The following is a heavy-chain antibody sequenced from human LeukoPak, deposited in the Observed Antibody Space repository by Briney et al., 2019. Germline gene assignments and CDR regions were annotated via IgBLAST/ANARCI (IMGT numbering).Heavy chain of an antibody. CDR3: ARGWIRDFWSGYAFDI. J-gene: IGHJ3*02. Sequence: ASVKGSCKASGYTFTGYYTHWVRQAPGQGLEGMGWINPNSGGTNYAQKFQGRVTMTRDTSISTAYMELSRLRSDDTAVYYCARGWIRDFWSGYAFDIWGQGTMVTVSS. CDR1: GYTFTGYY. D-gene: IGHD3-3*01. V-gene: IGHV1-2*02. CDR2: INPNSGGT.